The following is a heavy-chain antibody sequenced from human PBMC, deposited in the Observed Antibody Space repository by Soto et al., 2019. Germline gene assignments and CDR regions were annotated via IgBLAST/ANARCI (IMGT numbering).Heavy chain of an antibody. D-gene: IGHD3-16*01. CDR3: ARAGERNPNYYYYMDV. CDR1: GGSIISYY. CDR2: IYYSGST. Sequence: SETLSLTCTVSGGSIISYYWSWILQPPGKGLEWIGYIYYSGSTNYNPSLKSRVTISVDTSKNQFSLKLSSVTAADTAVYYCARAGERNPNYYYYMDVWGKGTTVTVSS. V-gene: IGHV4-59*01. J-gene: IGHJ6*03.